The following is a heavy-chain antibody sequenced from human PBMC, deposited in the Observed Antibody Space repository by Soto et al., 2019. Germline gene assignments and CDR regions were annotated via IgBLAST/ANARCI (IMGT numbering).Heavy chain of an antibody. CDR3: ARGWSVSYYDFWSGYYTFDY. Sequence: EVQLVESGGGLVQPGGSLRLSCAASGFTFSSYAMHWVRQAPGKGLEYVSAISSNGGSTYYANSVKGRFTISRDNSKNTVYLQMGSLRAEDMVVYYCARGWSVSYYDFWSGYYTFDYWGQGTLVTVSS. J-gene: IGHJ4*02. D-gene: IGHD3-3*01. CDR2: ISSNGGST. V-gene: IGHV3-64*01. CDR1: GFTFSSYA.